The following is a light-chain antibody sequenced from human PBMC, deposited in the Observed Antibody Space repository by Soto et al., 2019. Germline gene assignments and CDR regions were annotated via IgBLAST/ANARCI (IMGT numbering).Light chain of an antibody. CDR2: DAS. V-gene: IGKV3-11*01. Sequence: EIVLTQSPATLSLSPGERATLSCRASQSVSSYLAWYQQKPGQAPRLLIYDASNRATGIPARFSGSGSGTDFTLTISSLEPEDFAAYYCQQPSNWPLTFGGGTKVEIK. CDR3: QQPSNWPLT. CDR1: QSVSSY. J-gene: IGKJ4*01.